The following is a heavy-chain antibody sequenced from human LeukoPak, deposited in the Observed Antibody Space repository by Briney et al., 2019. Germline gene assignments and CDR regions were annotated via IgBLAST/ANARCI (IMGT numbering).Heavy chain of an antibody. CDR3: AREREPGGSYYYYMDV. J-gene: IGHJ6*03. V-gene: IGHV4-61*02. Sequence: SETLSPTCTVSGGSISSGSYSWSWIRQPAGKGLEWIGRIYTSGSTNYNPSLKSRVTISVDTSKNQFSLKLSSVTAADTALYYCAREREPGGSYYYYMDVWGKGTTVTISS. CDR2: IYTSGST. CDR1: GGSISSGSYS. D-gene: IGHD1-26*01.